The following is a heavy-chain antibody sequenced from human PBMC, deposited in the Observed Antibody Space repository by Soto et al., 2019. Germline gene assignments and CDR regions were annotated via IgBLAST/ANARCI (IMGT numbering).Heavy chain of an antibody. CDR1: GGSVSSGSYY. V-gene: IGHV4-61*01. J-gene: IGHJ6*02. D-gene: IGHD3-22*01. CDR2: IYYSGST. CDR3: ARGGDSSGYPMYYYGMDV. Sequence: QVQLQESGPGLGKPSETVSLTCTDCGGSVSSGSYYWSWIRQPPVKGLEWIGYIYYSGSTNYNPSLKSRVTISVDTPKNHFSLKLSSVTAADTAVYYCARGGDSSGYPMYYYGMDVWGQGTTVTVSS.